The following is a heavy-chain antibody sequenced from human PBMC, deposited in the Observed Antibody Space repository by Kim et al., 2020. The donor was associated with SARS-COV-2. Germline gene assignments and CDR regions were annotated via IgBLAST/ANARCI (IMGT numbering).Heavy chain of an antibody. D-gene: IGHD2-21*02. V-gene: IGHV3-23*01. J-gene: IGHJ4*02. CDR3: AKVPGIVVVTGCPDY. Sequence: DSVKGRFTISRDNSKNTLYLQMNSLRAEDTAVYYCAKVPGIVVVTGCPDYWGQGTLVTVSS.